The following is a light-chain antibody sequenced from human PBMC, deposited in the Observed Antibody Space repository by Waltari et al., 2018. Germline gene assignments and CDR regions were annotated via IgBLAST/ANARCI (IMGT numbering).Light chain of an antibody. CDR2: VNSDGSH. Sequence: QLVLTQSPAASAPLGASVKHTCTRSSGHSGNIRERHQRQPEKGPRFLMKVNSDGSHTKGDEIPDRFSGSSSGADRYLTISSVQSEDEADYYCQTGGHGTWVFGGGTKLTVL. V-gene: IGLV4-69*01. CDR1: SGHSGNI. J-gene: IGLJ3*02. CDR3: QTGGHGTWV.